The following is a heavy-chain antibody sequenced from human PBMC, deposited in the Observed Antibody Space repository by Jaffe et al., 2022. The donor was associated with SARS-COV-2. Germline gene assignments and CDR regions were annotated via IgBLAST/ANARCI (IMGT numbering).Heavy chain of an antibody. D-gene: IGHD3-3*01. J-gene: IGHJ6*02. CDR2: IKQDGSEK. CDR3: ARESYYDFWSGYSDGMDV. V-gene: IGHV3-7*03. Sequence: EVQLVESGGGLVQPGGSLRLSCAASGFTFSSYWMSWVRQAPGKGLEWVANIKQDGSEKYYVDSVKGRFTISRDNAKNSLYLQMNSLRAEDTAVYYCARESYYDFWSGYSDGMDVWGQGTTVTVSS. CDR1: GFTFSSYW.